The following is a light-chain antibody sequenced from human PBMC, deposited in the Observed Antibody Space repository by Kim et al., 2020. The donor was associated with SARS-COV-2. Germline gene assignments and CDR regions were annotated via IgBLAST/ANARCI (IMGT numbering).Light chain of an antibody. Sequence: PGKTAGITCGGNSIGSKRVHWYQEKAGQAPVLVISYDSDRPSGIPERFSGSNSGNTATLTISRVEAGDEADYYCQVWDSSSDHRVVFGGGTQLTVL. CDR2: YDS. CDR3: QVWDSSSDHRVV. V-gene: IGLV3-21*04. J-gene: IGLJ2*01. CDR1: SIGSKR.